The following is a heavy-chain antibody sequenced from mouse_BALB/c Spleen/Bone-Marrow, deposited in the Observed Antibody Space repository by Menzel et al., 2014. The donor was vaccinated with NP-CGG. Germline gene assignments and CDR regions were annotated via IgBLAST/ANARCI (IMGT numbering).Heavy chain of an antibody. CDR1: GYTFTSYI. J-gene: IGHJ4*01. CDR3: ARRWLPYAMDY. D-gene: IGHD2-3*01. CDR2: INPYNDGT. V-gene: IGHV1-14*01. Sequence: EVKLVESGPELVKPGASVKMSCKASGYTFTSYIMHWVKQKPGQGLEWIGYINPYNDGTKYNEKFKGKATLTSDKSSSTAYMELSSLTSEDSAVYYCARRWLPYAMDYWGQGTPVTVSS.